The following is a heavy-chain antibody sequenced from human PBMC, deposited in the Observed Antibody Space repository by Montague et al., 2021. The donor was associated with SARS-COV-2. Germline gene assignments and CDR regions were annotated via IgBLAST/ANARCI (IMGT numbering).Heavy chain of an antibody. V-gene: IGHV4-59*01. D-gene: IGHD6-19*01. CDR1: GDSIRTNY. CDR3: TTGEGVYGWRYYFDY. CDR2: VDNSGST. J-gene: IGHJ4*02. Sequence: ETLSLTCTVSGDSIRTNYWSWIRQPPGQRLEWIGYVDNSGSTDYSPSLKSRVTISLETSKRQFSLRLNSVTEADTAVYYCTTGEGVYGWRYYFDYWSRGTLVTVSS.